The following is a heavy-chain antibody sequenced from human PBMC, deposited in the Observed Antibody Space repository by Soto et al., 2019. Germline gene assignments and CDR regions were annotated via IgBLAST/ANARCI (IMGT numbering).Heavy chain of an antibody. J-gene: IGHJ6*02. D-gene: IGHD6-19*01. V-gene: IGHV1-69*18. CDR3: GRAALSSSRPSYSEYGMDV. CDR2: IIPLFGTT. Sequence: QVQLVQSGAEVKRPGSSVKVSGKASGGTFSSNSINWVRQAPGQGLEWMGSIIPLFGTTDYAQNFQGRGTISPDEFTKTAYMELSSMRSEAMAVYFCGRAALSSSRPSYSEYGMDVWGQGTTVTVSS. CDR1: GGTFSSNS.